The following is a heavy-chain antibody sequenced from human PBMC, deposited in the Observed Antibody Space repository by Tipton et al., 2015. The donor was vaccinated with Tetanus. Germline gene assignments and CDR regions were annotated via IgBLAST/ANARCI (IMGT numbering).Heavy chain of an antibody. CDR3: ARSGDSSGWYGALDI. D-gene: IGHD6-19*01. Sequence: TLSLTCTVSGGSISSYYWSWIRQPPGKGLEWIGYIYYSGSTNYNPSLKSRVTISVDTSKNQFSLKLSSVTAADTAVYYCARSGDSSGWYGALDIWGQGTMVTVSS. CDR2: IYYSGST. V-gene: IGHV4-59*01. J-gene: IGHJ3*02. CDR1: GGSISSYY.